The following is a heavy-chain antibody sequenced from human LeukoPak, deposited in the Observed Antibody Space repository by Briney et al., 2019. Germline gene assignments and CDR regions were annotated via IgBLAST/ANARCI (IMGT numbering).Heavy chain of an antibody. CDR2: ISGSGGVT. CDR3: AKLRTTVLSPADF. J-gene: IGHJ4*02. V-gene: IGHV3-23*01. D-gene: IGHD4-23*01. CDR1: GFMFSASA. Sequence: PGGSLRLSCAASGFMFSASAMTWVRQAPGKGLDWVSDISGSGGVTYYADSVKGRFTISRDSSKSALYLQMNSLKAEDTALYFCAKLRTTVLSPADFWGQGALVTVSS.